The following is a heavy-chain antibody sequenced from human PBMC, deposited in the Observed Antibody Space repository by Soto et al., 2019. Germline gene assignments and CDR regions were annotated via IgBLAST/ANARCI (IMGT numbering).Heavy chain of an antibody. D-gene: IGHD3-22*01. V-gene: IGHV4-30-4*01. CDR1: GGSISRGDYY. Sequence: SETLSLTCTVSGGSISRGDYYWTWIRQPPGKGLEWIGYIFHTGSTSYNPSLRSRITFSIDTSKNQFSLKLSSVTAADTAVYYCARDNYFYDTSGYPWGQGTLVTVS. CDR2: IFHTGST. J-gene: IGHJ5*02. CDR3: ARDNYFYDTSGYP.